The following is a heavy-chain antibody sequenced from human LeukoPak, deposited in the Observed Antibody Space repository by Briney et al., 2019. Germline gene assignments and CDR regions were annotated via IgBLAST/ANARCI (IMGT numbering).Heavy chain of an antibody. CDR2: IYYSGST. CDR3: ARVRGYSYDMDV. CDR1: GGSISSYY. Sequence: SETLSLTCTVSGGSISSYYWSWIRQPPGKGLEWIGYIYYSGSTNYNPSLKSRVTISVDTSKNQFSLKLSSVTAADTAVYYCARVRGYSYDMDVWGQGTTVTVSS. D-gene: IGHD5-18*01. V-gene: IGHV4-59*01. J-gene: IGHJ6*02.